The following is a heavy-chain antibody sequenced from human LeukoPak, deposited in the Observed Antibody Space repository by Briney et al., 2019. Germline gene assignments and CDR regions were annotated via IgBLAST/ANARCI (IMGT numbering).Heavy chain of an antibody. D-gene: IGHD5-18*01. CDR3: ARDRAMAKYYFDN. CDR2: ISYDGSNK. CDR1: GFTFSSYA. V-gene: IGHV3-30-3*01. J-gene: IGHJ4*02. Sequence: GGSLRLSCAASGFTFSSYAMHWVRQAPGKGLEWVAVISYDGSNKYYADSVKGRFTISRDNSKNTLYLQMNSLRAEDTAVYYCARDRAMAKYYFDNWGQGTLVTVSS.